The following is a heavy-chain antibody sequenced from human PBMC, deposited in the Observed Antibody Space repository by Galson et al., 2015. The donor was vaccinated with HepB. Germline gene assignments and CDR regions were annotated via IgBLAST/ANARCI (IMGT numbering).Heavy chain of an antibody. Sequence: SLRLSCAASGFTFSSYGMHWVRQAPGKGLEWVAVMWYDGSNKYYADSVKGRFTISRDNSKNTLYLQMNSLRAEDTAVYYCARVGVVGATSAFDIWGQGTMVTVSS. CDR3: ARVGVVGATSAFDI. CDR1: GFTFSSYG. D-gene: IGHD1-26*01. CDR2: MWYDGSNK. V-gene: IGHV3-33*08. J-gene: IGHJ3*02.